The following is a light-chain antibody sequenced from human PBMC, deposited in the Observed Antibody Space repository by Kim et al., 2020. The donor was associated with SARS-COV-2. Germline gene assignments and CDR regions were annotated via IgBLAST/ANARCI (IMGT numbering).Light chain of an antibody. V-gene: IGLV3-1*01. CDR2: QDS. CDR3: QAWDISIWV. J-gene: IGLJ3*02. CDR1: KLGDKY. Sequence: GSPGQTASITCSGDKLGDKYASWYQQKPGQSPVLVLYQDSKRPSGIPERFSGSNSGNTATLTISGTQAMDEADYYCQAWDISIWVFGGGTQLTVL.